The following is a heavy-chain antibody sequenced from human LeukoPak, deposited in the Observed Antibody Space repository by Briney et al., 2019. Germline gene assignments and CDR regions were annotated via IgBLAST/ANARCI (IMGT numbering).Heavy chain of an antibody. J-gene: IGHJ4*02. Sequence: ASVKVSCKASGGTFSSYAISWVRQAPGQGLEWMGRIIPILGIANYAQKFQGRVTITADKSTSTAYMELSSLRSEDTAVYYCASNGHYYDCSGYFHPFSFDYWGQGTLVTVSS. CDR1: GGTFSSYA. CDR3: ASNGHYYDCSGYFHPFSFDY. D-gene: IGHD3-22*01. CDR2: IIPILGIA. V-gene: IGHV1-69*04.